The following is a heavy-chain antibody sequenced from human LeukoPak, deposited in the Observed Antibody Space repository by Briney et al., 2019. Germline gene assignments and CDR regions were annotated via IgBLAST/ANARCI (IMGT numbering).Heavy chain of an antibody. CDR1: GFTFSSYG. Sequence: GGSLRLSCAASGFTFSSYGMHWVRQAPGKGLEWVAVIWYDGSNKYYADSVKGRFTISRDNSKNTLYLQMNSLRAEDTAVYYCARDEGAVATIYYYYYYGMDVWGQGTTVTVSS. J-gene: IGHJ6*02. V-gene: IGHV3-33*01. D-gene: IGHD5-12*01. CDR2: IWYDGSNK. CDR3: ARDEGAVATIYYYYYYGMDV.